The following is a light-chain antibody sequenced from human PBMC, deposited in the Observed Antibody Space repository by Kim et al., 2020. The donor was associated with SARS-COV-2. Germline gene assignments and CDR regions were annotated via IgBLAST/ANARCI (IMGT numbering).Light chain of an antibody. CDR3: QHYDTLPPSYT. CDR1: HDISNS. V-gene: IGKV1-33*01. Sequence: SVGDRVTITCQASHDISNSLNWYQQKAGTAPRLLVYDAFNLKAGVPSRFSGSGSGTEFFFNIASLQPEDSATYYCQHYDTLPPSYTFGQGTKLEI. J-gene: IGKJ2*01. CDR2: DAF.